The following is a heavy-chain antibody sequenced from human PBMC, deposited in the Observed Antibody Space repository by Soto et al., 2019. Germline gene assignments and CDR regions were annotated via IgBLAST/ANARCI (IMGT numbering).Heavy chain of an antibody. J-gene: IGHJ6*02. CDR1: GFTFSSYG. V-gene: IGHV3-33*01. D-gene: IGHD6-13*01. CDR2: IWYDGSNK. Sequence: GGSLRLSCAASGFTFSSYGMHWVRQAPGKGLEWVAVIWYDGSNKYYADSVKGRFTISRDNSKNTLYLQMNSLRAEDTAVYYCARDRQPAGSYGMDVWGQGTKVT. CDR3: ARDRQPAGSYGMDV.